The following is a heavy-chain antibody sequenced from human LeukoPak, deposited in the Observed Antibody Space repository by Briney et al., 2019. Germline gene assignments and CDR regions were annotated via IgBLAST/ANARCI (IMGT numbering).Heavy chain of an antibody. Sequence: ASVKVSCKASGYTFTSYDINWVRQATGQGLEWMGWMNPNSGNTGYAQKFQGRVTMTRNTSISTAYMELSSLRSEDTAVYYCARAHGITMIPGSGAFDIWGQGTMVTVSS. CDR3: ARAHGITMIPGSGAFDI. CDR1: GYTFTSYD. J-gene: IGHJ3*02. CDR2: MNPNSGNT. V-gene: IGHV1-8*01. D-gene: IGHD3-22*01.